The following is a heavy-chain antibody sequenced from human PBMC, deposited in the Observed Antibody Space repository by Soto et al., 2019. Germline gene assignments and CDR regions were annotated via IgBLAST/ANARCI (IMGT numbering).Heavy chain of an antibody. CDR2: ISSSSSTI. CDR1: GFTFSSYS. V-gene: IGHV3-48*01. CDR3: ARDTRYYDFGYGTPNYYYYMDV. Sequence: GGSLRLSCAASGFTFSSYSMNWVRQAPGKGLEWVSYISSSSSTIYYADSVKGRFTISRDNAKNSLYLQMNSLRAEDTAVYYCARDTRYYDFGYGTPNYYYYMDVWGKGTTVTVSS. D-gene: IGHD3-3*01. J-gene: IGHJ6*03.